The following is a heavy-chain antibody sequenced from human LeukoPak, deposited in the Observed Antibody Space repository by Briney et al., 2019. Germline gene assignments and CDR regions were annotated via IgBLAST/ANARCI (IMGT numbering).Heavy chain of an antibody. CDR3: ASYSYYYDSSGYFDY. CDR1: GGSISSYY. D-gene: IGHD3-22*01. Sequence: PSETLSLTCTVSGGSISSYYWSWIRQPPGKGLEWIGYIYYSGSTNYNPSLKSRVTISVDTSKNQFSLKLSSVAAADTAVYYCASYSYYYDSSGYFDYWGQGTLVTVSS. CDR2: IYYSGST. V-gene: IGHV4-59*01. J-gene: IGHJ4*02.